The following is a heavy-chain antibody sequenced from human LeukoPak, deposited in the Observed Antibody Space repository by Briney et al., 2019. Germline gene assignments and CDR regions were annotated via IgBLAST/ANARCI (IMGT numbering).Heavy chain of an antibody. Sequence: QPGGSLRLSCAASGFTFSSYAMSWVRQAPGKGLEWVSAISGSGGSTYYADSVKGRFTISRDNSKNTLYLQMNSLRAEDTAVYYCAKVARVQEKYYYDSSGYYWEFGGQGTLVTVST. CDR1: GFTFSSYA. CDR2: ISGSGGST. CDR3: AKVARVQEKYYYDSSGYYWEF. J-gene: IGHJ4*02. V-gene: IGHV3-23*01. D-gene: IGHD3-22*01.